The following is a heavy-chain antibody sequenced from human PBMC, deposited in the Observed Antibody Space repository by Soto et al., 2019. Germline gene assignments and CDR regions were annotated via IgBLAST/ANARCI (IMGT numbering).Heavy chain of an antibody. Sequence: QVQLVQSGAEVKKPGSSVKVSCMASGGTFSSYAISWVRQAPGQGLEWMGGIIPIFGTANYAQKFQGRVTITADESTSTAYMELSSLRSEDTAVYYCASDLCRIAAADSDYWGQGTLVTVSS. V-gene: IGHV1-69*01. J-gene: IGHJ4*02. CDR2: IIPIFGTA. CDR3: ASDLCRIAAADSDY. CDR1: GGTFSSYA. D-gene: IGHD6-13*01.